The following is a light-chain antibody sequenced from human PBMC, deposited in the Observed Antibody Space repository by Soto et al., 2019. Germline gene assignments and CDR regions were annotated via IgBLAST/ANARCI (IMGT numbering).Light chain of an antibody. CDR3: LSWTTRRALV. Sequence: QSVLTQPPSASGSPGQSVTISCTGTSSDVGAYNYVSWYQQHPGKAPKLMIYEVSKRPSGVPDRFSGSKSGNTASLTVSGLQAEDEADYYCLSWTTRRALVFGGGTKLTVL. J-gene: IGLJ2*01. CDR1: SSDVGAYNY. V-gene: IGLV2-8*01. CDR2: EVS.